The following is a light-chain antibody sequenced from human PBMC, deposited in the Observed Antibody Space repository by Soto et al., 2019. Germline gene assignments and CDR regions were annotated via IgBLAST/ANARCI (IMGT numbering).Light chain of an antibody. Sequence: DIQLTQSPSFLSASVGDRVTITCRANQGISSYLAWYQQKPGKAPKLLIYAASTLQSGVPSRFSGSGSGTEITLTISSLQPEDFATYYCQQLNSYLPITFGQGTRLEIK. CDR2: AAS. V-gene: IGKV1-9*01. CDR1: QGISSY. J-gene: IGKJ5*01. CDR3: QQLNSYLPIT.